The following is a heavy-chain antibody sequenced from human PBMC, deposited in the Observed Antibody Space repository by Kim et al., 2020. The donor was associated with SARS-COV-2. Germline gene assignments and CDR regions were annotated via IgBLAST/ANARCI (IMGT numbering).Heavy chain of an antibody. J-gene: IGHJ4*02. Sequence: SETLSLTCTVSGGSISSSSYYWGWIRQPPGKGLEWIGSIYYSGSTYYNPSLKSRVTISVDTSKNQFSLKLSSVTAADTAVYYCARWGFGELFSQWGRYFDYWGQGPLVTVSS. CDR1: GGSISSSSYY. CDR3: ARWGFGELFSQWGRYFDY. CDR2: IYYSGST. D-gene: IGHD3-10*01. V-gene: IGHV4-39*01.